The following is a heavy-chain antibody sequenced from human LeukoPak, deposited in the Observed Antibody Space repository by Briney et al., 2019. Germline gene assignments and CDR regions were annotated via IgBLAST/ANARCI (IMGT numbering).Heavy chain of an antibody. CDR2: IYYSGST. CDR1: GGSISSHY. V-gene: IGHV4-59*05. D-gene: IGHD2-2*01. Sequence: PSETLSLTCTVSGGSISSHYWSWIRQPPGKGLEWIGSIYYSGSTYYNPSLKSRVTISVDTSKNQFSLKLSSVTAADTAVYYCARPGSGPYCSSTSCYWDYWGQGTLVTVSS. J-gene: IGHJ4*02. CDR3: ARPGSGPYCSSTSCYWDY.